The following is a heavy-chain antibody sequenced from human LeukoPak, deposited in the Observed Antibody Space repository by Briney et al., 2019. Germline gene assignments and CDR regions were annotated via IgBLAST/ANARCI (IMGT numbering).Heavy chain of an antibody. CDR1: GFTFSSYA. CDR3: ARAVGGYYFDY. D-gene: IGHD2-2*01. CDR2: ISYDGSNK. Sequence: GGSLRLSCAASGFTFSSYAMHWVRQAPGKGLEWVAVISYDGSNKYYADSVKGRFTISRDNSKNTLYLQMNSLRAEDTAVYYCARAVGGYYFDYWGQGTLVTVSS. V-gene: IGHV3-30*04. J-gene: IGHJ4*02.